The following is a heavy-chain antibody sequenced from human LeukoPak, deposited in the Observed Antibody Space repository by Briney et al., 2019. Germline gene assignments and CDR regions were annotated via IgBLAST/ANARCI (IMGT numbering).Heavy chain of an antibody. CDR2: IYTSGST. J-gene: IGHJ5*02. D-gene: IGHD6-6*01. V-gene: IGHV4-61*02. Sequence: SETLSLTCTVSGGSISSGRYYWSWIRQPAGKGLEWIGRIYTSGSTNYNPSLKSRVTISVDTSKNQFFLKLNSVTAADTAVYYCARGGGSSAWFDPWGQGILVTVSS. CDR1: GGSISSGRYY. CDR3: ARGGGSSAWFDP.